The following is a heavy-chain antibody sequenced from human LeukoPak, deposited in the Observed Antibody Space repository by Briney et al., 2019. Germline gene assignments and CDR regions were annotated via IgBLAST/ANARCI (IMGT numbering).Heavy chain of an antibody. CDR3: ARETYCTSTTCPIGDHFDY. Sequence: GGSLRLSCAASGFSFSNYGIHWVRQAPGKGLEWVALISYEGSIKYYADSVKGRFTLSRDNAKNSLYLQMNSLRAEDTAVYYCARETYCTSTTCPIGDHFDYWGQGTLVTVSS. D-gene: IGHD2-2*01. J-gene: IGHJ4*02. CDR1: GFSFSNYG. CDR2: ISYEGSIK. V-gene: IGHV3-30*03.